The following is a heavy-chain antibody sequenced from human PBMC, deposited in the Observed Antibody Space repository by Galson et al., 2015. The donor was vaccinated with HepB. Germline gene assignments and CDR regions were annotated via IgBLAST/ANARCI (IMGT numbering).Heavy chain of an antibody. Sequence: SLRLSCAASGFTFSSYGMHWVRQAPGKGLEWVAVILYDGTNKYYADSVKGRFTISRDNSKNTLYLQMNSLRAEDTAVYYCAKDWRELLQEHGFDIWGQGTMVTVSS. CDR3: AKDWRELLQEHGFDI. D-gene: IGHD1-26*01. J-gene: IGHJ3*02. CDR1: GFTFSSYG. CDR2: ILYDGTNK. V-gene: IGHV3-30*18.